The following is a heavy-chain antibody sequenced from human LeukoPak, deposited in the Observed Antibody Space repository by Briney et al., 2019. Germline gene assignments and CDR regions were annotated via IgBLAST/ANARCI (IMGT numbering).Heavy chain of an antibody. J-gene: IGHJ5*02. CDR1: GFTFSSYS. V-gene: IGHV3-48*01. Sequence: GGSLRLSCAASGFTFSSYSMNWVRQAPGKGLEWVSYISSSSSTIYYADSVKGRFTISRDNAKNSLYLQMNSLRAEDTAVYYCAREFRQEPDCSSTSCYPQWFDPWGQGTLVTVSS. CDR3: AREFRQEPDCSSTSCYPQWFDP. CDR2: ISSSSSTI. D-gene: IGHD2-2*01.